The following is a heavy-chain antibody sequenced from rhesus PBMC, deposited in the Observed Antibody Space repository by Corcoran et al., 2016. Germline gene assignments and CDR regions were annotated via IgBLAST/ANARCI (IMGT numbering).Heavy chain of an antibody. J-gene: IGHJ6*01. Sequence: QVQLQESGPGLVKPSETLSLTCAVSGGSISGYYYWSWIRQPPGKRLEWIGSIYGSGGSNFLNPSPKSRVTLSVDTSKNQFSLKLSSVTAADTAVYYCASASGFYNFWTGYYPENGLDSWGQGVVVTVSS. V-gene: IGHV4S14*01. CDR2: IYGSGGSN. CDR1: GGSISGYYY. CDR3: ASASGFYNFWTGYYPENGLDS. D-gene: IGHD3-3*01.